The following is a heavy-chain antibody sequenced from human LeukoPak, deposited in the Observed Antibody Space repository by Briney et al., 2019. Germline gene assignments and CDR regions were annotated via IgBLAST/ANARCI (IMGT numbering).Heavy chain of an antibody. CDR2: INSSSRYI. J-gene: IGHJ4*02. CDR1: GFTFSNYS. CDR3: ARGPYNYDSSGYYPPFFDY. Sequence: GGSLRLSCAASGFTFSNYSLNWVRQAPGKGLEWVSPINSSSRYIYYADSVKGRFTISRDNAKNSLYLQMSSLRAEDTAVYYCARGPYNYDSSGYYPPFFDYWGQGTLVTVSS. D-gene: IGHD3-22*01. V-gene: IGHV3-21*01.